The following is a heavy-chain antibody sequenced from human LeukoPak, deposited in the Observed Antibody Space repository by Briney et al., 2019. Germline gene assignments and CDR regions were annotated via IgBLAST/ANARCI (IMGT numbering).Heavy chain of an antibody. J-gene: IGHJ4*02. V-gene: IGHV3-11*01. CDR2: ISSSCTTI. Sequence: PGGSLRLSCAVSGFTFSDYYMSWIRQAPGKGLEWVSYISSSCTTIYYADSVKGRFTISRDNAKNSLYLQMNSLTAEDTAVYYCARAGGWAGPFNYWGQGTLVTVSS. CDR3: ARAGGWAGPFNY. D-gene: IGHD3/OR15-3a*01. CDR1: GFTFSDYY.